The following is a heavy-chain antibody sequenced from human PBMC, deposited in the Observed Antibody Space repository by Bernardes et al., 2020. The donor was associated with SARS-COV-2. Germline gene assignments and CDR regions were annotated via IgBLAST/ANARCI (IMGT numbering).Heavy chain of an antibody. CDR1: GFTFSSYT. D-gene: IGHD4-4*01. CDR3: ARVDFSNLYYFDY. V-gene: IGHV3-21*06. CDR2: ISPSSSYI. Sequence: GGSLRLSCAASGFTFSSYTMNWFRQAPGKGLEWISSISPSSSYISYSDSVRGRFTISRDNAKNSLSLQMNSLRAEDTAVYYCARVDFSNLYYFDYWGQGTPVTVSS. J-gene: IGHJ4*02.